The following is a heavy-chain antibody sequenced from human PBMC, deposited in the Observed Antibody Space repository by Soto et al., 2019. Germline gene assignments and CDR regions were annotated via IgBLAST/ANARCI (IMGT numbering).Heavy chain of an antibody. Sequence: SETLSLTCAVSGYSISSSNWWGWIRQPPGKGLEWIGYIYYSGTTYYNPSLKSRVTMSVDTSKNQFSLKLTSVTAVDTAVYYCARGDSSGPNTLDYWGQGTLVTVSS. CDR2: IYYSGTT. V-gene: IGHV4-28*03. J-gene: IGHJ4*02. D-gene: IGHD3-22*01. CDR1: GYSISSSNW. CDR3: ARGDSSGPNTLDY.